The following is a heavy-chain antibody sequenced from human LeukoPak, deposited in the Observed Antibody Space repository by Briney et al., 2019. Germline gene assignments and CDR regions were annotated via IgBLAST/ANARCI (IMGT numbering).Heavy chain of an antibody. J-gene: IGHJ4*02. D-gene: IGHD6-19*01. V-gene: IGHV1-69*04. CDR1: GGTFSSYA. Sequence: ASVTVSCKASGGTFSSYAISWVRQAPGQGLEWMGRIIPILGIANYAQKFQGRVTITADKSTSTAYMELSSLRSEDTAVYYCARVIISWLLYWGQGTLVTVSS. CDR3: ARVIISWLLY. CDR2: IIPILGIA.